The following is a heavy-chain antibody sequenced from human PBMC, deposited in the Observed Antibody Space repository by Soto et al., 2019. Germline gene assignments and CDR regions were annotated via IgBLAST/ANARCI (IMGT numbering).Heavy chain of an antibody. Sequence: TLSLTCTVSGGSISSGDYYWSWIRQPPGKGLEWIGYIYYSGSTYYNPSLKSRVTISVDTSKNQFSLKLSSVTAADTAVYYCANSDSTVTTSVSFDYWGQGTLVTVCS. V-gene: IGHV4-30-4*01. CDR1: GGSISSGDYY. CDR2: IYYSGST. CDR3: ANSDSTVTTSVSFDY. D-gene: IGHD4-17*01. J-gene: IGHJ4*02.